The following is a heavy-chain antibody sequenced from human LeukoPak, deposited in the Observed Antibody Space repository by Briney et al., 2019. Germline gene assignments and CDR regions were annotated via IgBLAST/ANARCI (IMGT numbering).Heavy chain of an antibody. J-gene: IGHJ4*02. CDR3: ARGPRYDSSGYTFDY. Sequence: SETLSLTRAVYGGSFSGYYWSWIRQPPGKGLEWIGEINHSGSTNYNPSLKSRVTISVDTSKNQFSLKLSSVTAADTAVYYCARGPRYDSSGYTFDYRGQGTLVTVSS. CDR2: INHSGST. CDR1: GGSFSGYY. V-gene: IGHV4-34*01. D-gene: IGHD3-22*01.